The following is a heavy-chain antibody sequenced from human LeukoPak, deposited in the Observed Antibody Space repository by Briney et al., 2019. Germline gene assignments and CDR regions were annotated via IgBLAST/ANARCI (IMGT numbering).Heavy chain of an antibody. V-gene: IGHV1-69*04. Sequence: ASVKVSCKASGGTFSSYAISWVRQAPGQGLEWMGRIIPILGIANYAQKFQGRVTITADKSTSTAYMELSSLRSEDTAVYYCARDELGRSSTSCIIDYWGQGTLVTVSS. CDR2: IIPILGIA. D-gene: IGHD2-2*01. J-gene: IGHJ4*02. CDR3: ARDELGRSSTSCIIDY. CDR1: GGTFSSYA.